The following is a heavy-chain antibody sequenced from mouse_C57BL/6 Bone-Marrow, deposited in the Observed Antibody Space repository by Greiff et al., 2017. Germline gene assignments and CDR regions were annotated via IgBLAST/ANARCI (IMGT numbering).Heavy chain of an antibody. CDR2: IDPNSVGT. CDR1: GYTFTSYW. J-gene: IGHJ4*01. Sequence: QVQLQQPGAELVKPGASVKLSCKASGYTFTSYWMHWVKQRPGRGLEWIGRIDPNSVGTKYTEKFKSKATLTVDTPSSTAYMQLSSLTSEDSAVYYCERGKIYYGNYVRAMDYWGQGTSVTVSS. D-gene: IGHD2-1*01. V-gene: IGHV1-72*01. CDR3: ERGKIYYGNYVRAMDY.